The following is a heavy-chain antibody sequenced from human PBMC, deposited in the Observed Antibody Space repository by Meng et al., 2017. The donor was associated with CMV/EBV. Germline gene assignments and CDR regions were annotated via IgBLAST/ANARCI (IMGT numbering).Heavy chain of an antibody. CDR3: ATSRFHGDFTDAVNI. CDR2: ISYDGTYK. D-gene: IGHD4-17*01. J-gene: IGHJ3*02. CDR1: GFTLNGYT. V-gene: IGHV3-30-3*01. Sequence: GGSLRLSCAASGFTLNGYTVHWVRQAPGKGLEWMAVISYDGTYKYYGDSVKGRFTVSRDNSKRSLYLQMNSLRPEDTAVYYCATSRFHGDFTDAVNIWGQGTLVTVSS.